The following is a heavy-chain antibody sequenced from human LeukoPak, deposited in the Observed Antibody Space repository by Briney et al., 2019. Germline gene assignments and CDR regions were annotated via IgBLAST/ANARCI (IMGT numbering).Heavy chain of an antibody. Sequence: GGSLRLSCAASGFTFSSYGMHWVRQAPGKGLEWVAVIWYDGSDKYYADSVKGRFTISRDNSKNTLYLQMNSLRAEDTAVYYCANSQKTLWFGVDWGQGTLVTVSS. CDR1: GFTFSSYG. CDR3: ANSQKTLWFGVD. J-gene: IGHJ4*02. V-gene: IGHV3-30*02. D-gene: IGHD3-10*01. CDR2: IWYDGSDK.